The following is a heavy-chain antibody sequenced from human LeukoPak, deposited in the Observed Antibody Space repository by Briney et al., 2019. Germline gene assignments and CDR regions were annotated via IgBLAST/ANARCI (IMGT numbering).Heavy chain of an antibody. CDR2: ISAHNGNT. CDR1: GYTFTSYG. J-gene: IGHJ4*02. D-gene: IGHD2-8*01. Sequence: GASVKVSCKASGYTFTSYGISWVRQAPGQGLEWMGWISAHNGNTNYAQKLQGRVTMTTDTSTSTAYMELRSLRSDDTAVYYCARARCTNGVCHLDYWGQGTLVTVSS. CDR3: ARARCTNGVCHLDY. V-gene: IGHV1-18*01.